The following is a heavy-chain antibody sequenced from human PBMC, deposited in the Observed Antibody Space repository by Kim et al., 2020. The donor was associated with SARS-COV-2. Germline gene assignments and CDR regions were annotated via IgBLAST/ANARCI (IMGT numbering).Heavy chain of an antibody. CDR1: GFTFSSYE. Sequence: GGSLRLSCAASGFTFSSYEMNWVRQAPGKGLEWVSYIRSSGSTIYYADSVKGRFTISRDNAKNSLNLQMNSLRAEDTAVYYCARDAFMITFGGVIVDYPDAFDIWGQGTMVTVSS. CDR2: IRSSGSTI. D-gene: IGHD3-16*02. V-gene: IGHV3-48*03. CDR3: ARDAFMITFGGVIVDYPDAFDI. J-gene: IGHJ3*02.